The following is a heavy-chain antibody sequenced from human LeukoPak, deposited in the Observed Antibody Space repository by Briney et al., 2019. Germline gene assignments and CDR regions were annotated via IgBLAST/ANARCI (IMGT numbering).Heavy chain of an antibody. D-gene: IGHD3-22*01. V-gene: IGHV4-4*09. CDR2: IYTSGST. CDR3: ARGGYYYDSSGANFDY. CDR1: GGSISSYY. J-gene: IGHJ4*02. Sequence: SGTLSLTCTVSGGSISSYYWSWIRQPPGKGLEWIGYIYTSGSTNYNPSLKSRVTISVDTSKNQFSLKLSSVTAADTAVYYCARGGYYYDSSGANFDYWGQGTLVTVSS.